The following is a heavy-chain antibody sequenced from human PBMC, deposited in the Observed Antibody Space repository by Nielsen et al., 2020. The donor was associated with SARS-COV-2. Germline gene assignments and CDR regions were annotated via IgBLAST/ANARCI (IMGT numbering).Heavy chain of an antibody. D-gene: IGHD4-23*01. CDR2: INPSGSGT. V-gene: IGHV3-74*01. CDR3: AKGGYGGNSGVSDY. CDR1: GFTFSSTW. Sequence: GGSLRLSCSASGFTFSSTWMDWVRQAPGQGLVWVSRINPSGSGTAYADSVKGRFTISRDNSKNTLYLQMNSLRAEDTAVYYCAKGGYGGNSGVSDYWGQGTLVTVSS. J-gene: IGHJ4*02.